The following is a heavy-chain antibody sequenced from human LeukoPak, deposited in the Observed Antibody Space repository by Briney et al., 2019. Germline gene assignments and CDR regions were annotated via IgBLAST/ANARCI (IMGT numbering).Heavy chain of an antibody. Sequence: GASVKVSCKVSGYTLTELSMHWVRQAPGKGREWMGGFDPEDGETIYAQKFQGRVTMTEDTSTDTAYMELSSLRSEDTAVYYCARDDGYNYVARRYYFDYWGQGTLVTVSS. CDR1: GYTLTELS. CDR3: ARDDGYNYVARRYYFDY. V-gene: IGHV1-24*01. D-gene: IGHD5-24*01. CDR2: FDPEDGET. J-gene: IGHJ4*02.